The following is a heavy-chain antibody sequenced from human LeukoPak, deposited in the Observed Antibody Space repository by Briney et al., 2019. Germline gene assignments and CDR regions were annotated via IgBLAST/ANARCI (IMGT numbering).Heavy chain of an antibody. V-gene: IGHV3-23*01. D-gene: IGHD6-19*01. Sequence: GRSLGLSCAASGFTFSSYAMSWVRQAPGKGLEWVSAISGSGGSTYYADSVKGRFTISRDNSKNTLYLQMNSLRAEDAAVYYCAKDKTIAVAGTFAYWGQGTLVTVSS. CDR1: GFTFSSYA. J-gene: IGHJ4*02. CDR2: ISGSGGST. CDR3: AKDKTIAVAGTFAY.